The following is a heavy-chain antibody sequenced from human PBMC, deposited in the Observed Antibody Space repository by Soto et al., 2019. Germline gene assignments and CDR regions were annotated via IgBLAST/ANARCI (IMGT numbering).Heavy chain of an antibody. CDR3: ARDPSPYTSGWYGIDF. CDR1: GFMFSAYA. J-gene: IGHJ4*01. CDR2: MSYNGTNT. V-gene: IGHV3-30-3*01. Sequence: GGSLRLSCTASGFMFSAYAMLWVRQAPGKGLEWVAAMSYNGTNTYYADSVKGRFTISRDNSKNTLFLQMSSLTADDSAVYYCARDPSPYTSGWYGIDFWGLGTLVTVSS. D-gene: IGHD6-19*01.